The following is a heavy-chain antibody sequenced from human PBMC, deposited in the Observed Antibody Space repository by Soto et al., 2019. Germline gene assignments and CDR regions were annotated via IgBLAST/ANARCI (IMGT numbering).Heavy chain of an antibody. CDR1: GFSLSSIGMG. CDR3: ARLTRGVYDLDRLWEKFDY. CDR2: IYWDDDK. V-gene: IGHV2-5*02. D-gene: IGHD5-12*01. Sequence: QITVKESGLTLVKPTETLTLTCTFSGFSLSSIGMGVGWIRQPPGKALEWVALIYWDDDKRYSPSLSSRLTITKDPSKNQVDLTMTNMDPVDTATYYCARLTRGVYDLDRLWEKFDYWGQGTLVTVSS. J-gene: IGHJ4*02.